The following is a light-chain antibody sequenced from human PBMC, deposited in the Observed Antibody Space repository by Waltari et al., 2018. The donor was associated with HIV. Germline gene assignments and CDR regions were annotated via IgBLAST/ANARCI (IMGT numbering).Light chain of an antibody. CDR1: QSVRSY. J-gene: IGKJ4*01. CDR3: QERSNWPALT. Sequence: EIVLTQSPATLSLSPGDRASLSCRASQSVRSYLAWYQQKPGQAPRLLIYQASTRATGIPARFSGSGSGTDFTLTISSLEPEDFAVYYCQERSNWPALTFGGGTKVEIK. V-gene: IGKV3-11*01. CDR2: QAS.